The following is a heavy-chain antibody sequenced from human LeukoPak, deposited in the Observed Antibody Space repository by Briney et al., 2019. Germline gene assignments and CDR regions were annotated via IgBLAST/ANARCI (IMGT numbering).Heavy chain of an antibody. J-gene: IGHJ4*02. CDR3: ARAGLRYFDWLEYYFDY. D-gene: IGHD3-9*01. Sequence: GRSLRLSCAASGFIFSDHHMNWIRQAPGKGLEWVSYISSSGSIIYYADSVKGRFAISRDNAKNSLYLQMNSLRAEDTALYYCARAGLRYFDWLEYYFDYWGQGTLVTVSS. CDR1: GFIFSDHH. V-gene: IGHV3-11*01. CDR2: ISSSGSII.